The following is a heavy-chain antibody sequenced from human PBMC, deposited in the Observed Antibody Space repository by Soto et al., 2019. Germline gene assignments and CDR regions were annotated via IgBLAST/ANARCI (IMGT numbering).Heavy chain of an antibody. V-gene: IGHV4-31*03. CDR2: IYYSGST. CDR3: ARGEVVASNWFDP. D-gene: IGHD2-15*01. Sequence: QVQMQESGPGLVKPSQTLYLTCSVSGGSIIDSGSFYWNWIRQHPGKGLEWIGYIYYSGSTYYNRSLKSRATISLDTSKNQFSLKLTSVTAAYTAIYYCARGEVVASNWFDPWGQGTLVTVSS. J-gene: IGHJ5*02. CDR1: GGSIIDSGSFY.